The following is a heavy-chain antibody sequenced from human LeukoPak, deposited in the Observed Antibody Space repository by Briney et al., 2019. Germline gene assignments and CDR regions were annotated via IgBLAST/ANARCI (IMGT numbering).Heavy chain of an antibody. J-gene: IGHJ3*02. Sequence: SETLSLTCTVSGGSISSSNYYWGWIRQPPGKGLEWIGSIYYSGSTYYNPSLKSRVTISVDTSKNQFSLKLSSVTAADTAVYYCARLQRVRAFDIWGQGTMVTVSS. CDR2: IYYSGST. CDR3: ARLQRVRAFDI. CDR1: GGSISSSNYY. V-gene: IGHV4-39*01. D-gene: IGHD4/OR15-4a*01.